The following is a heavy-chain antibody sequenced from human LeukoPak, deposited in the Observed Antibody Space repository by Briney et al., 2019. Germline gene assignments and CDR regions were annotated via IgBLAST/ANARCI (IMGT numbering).Heavy chain of an antibody. CDR2: ISSSSSYI. J-gene: IGHJ6*03. D-gene: IGHD2-2*01. CDR1: GFTFSSYG. V-gene: IGHV3-21*01. Sequence: GGSLRLSCAASGFTFSSYGMNWVRQAPGKGLEWVSSISSSSSYIYYADSVKGRFTISRDNAKNSLYLQMNSLRAEDTAVYYCASQRYYYYYYMDVWGKGTTVTVSS. CDR3: ASQRYYYYYYMDV.